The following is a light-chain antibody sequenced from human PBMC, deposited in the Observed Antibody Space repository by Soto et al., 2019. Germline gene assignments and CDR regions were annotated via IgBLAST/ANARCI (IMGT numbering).Light chain of an antibody. CDR3: QHTLKRPPT. V-gene: IGKV3-15*01. J-gene: IGKJ1*01. Sequence: EIGMTQSPETLSVTKGEGVTLSCRASQSVNRQVLWYQHRPGQAPRLLIYDTYARAAGIQARVSGSGSATEATLTIRSMQSEDFALYDCQHTLKRPPTIGQGTKVDIK. CDR2: DTY. CDR1: QSVNRQ.